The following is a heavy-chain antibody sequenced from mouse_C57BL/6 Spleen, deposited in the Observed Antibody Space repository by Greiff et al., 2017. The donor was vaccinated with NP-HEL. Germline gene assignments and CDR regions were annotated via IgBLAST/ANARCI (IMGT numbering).Heavy chain of an antibody. D-gene: IGHD2-1*01. V-gene: IGHV1-52*01. Sequence: VQLQQPGAELVRPGSSVKLSCKASGYTFTSYWMHWVKQRPIQGLEWIGNIDPSDSETHYNQKFKDKATLTVDKSSSTAYMQLSSLTSEDSAVYYCARGRDYGNWFAYWGQGTLVTVSA. CDR1: GYTFTSYW. J-gene: IGHJ3*01. CDR3: ARGRDYGNWFAY. CDR2: IDPSDSET.